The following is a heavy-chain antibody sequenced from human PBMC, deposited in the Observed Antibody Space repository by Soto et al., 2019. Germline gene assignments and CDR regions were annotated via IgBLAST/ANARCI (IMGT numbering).Heavy chain of an antibody. CDR2: ISGGGDTT. Sequence: EVQLLESGGGLVQPGGSPRLSCAASGFTFTIYAMSWVRQAPGKGLEWVSIISGGGDTTYYTDSVKGRFTISRDNSKNTLYLQMNSLRAEDTAVYYCAKPPGSGWYYFDSWGQGILVTVSS. D-gene: IGHD6-19*01. CDR1: GFTFTIYA. J-gene: IGHJ4*02. CDR3: AKPPGSGWYYFDS. V-gene: IGHV3-23*01.